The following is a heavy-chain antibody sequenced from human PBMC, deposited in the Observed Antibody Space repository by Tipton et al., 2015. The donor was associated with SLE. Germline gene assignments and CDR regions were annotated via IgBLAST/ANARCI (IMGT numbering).Heavy chain of an antibody. J-gene: IGHJ4*02. D-gene: IGHD1-1*01. Sequence: SLRLSCAVSGFTFDDSVHDSAMHWVRQVPGKGLEWVSGISWNGDSTHYADSVKGRFIISRNNARKSLFLQMNSLRPEDTALYYCVKDMDFFGSKSTLEYWGQGTLVTVPS. CDR1: GFTFDDSVHDSA. CDR2: ISWNGDST. CDR3: VKDMDFFGSKSTLEY. V-gene: IGHV3-9*01.